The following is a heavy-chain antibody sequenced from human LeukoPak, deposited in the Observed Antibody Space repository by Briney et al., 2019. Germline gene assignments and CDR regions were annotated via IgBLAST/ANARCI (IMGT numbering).Heavy chain of an antibody. CDR3: ARDLKVAQDAFDI. J-gene: IGHJ3*02. D-gene: IGHD2-15*01. Sequence: PGGSLRLSCAASGFTFSDYYMSWIRQTPGKGLEWVSYIGGRGRTIYYADSVKGRFTISRDNAKNSLYLQMDSLRAEDTAVYYCARDLKVAQDAFDIWGQGTMVTVSS. CDR2: IGGRGRTI. V-gene: IGHV3-11*01. CDR1: GFTFSDYY.